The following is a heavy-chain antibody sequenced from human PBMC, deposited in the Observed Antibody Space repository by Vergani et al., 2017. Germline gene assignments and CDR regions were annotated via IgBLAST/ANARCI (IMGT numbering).Heavy chain of an antibody. D-gene: IGHD2-2*01. Sequence: QVQLQESGPGLVKASQTLSLTCSVSGAYVGSGGYYWSWVRQRPGMGLDWIGYIYYSGTTYYNPSLKSRVTISVDTSKNQFSLKLSSVTAADTAVYYCARVGDYCSSTSCYAFDIWGQGTMVTVSS. CDR3: ARVGDYCSSTSCYAFDI. CDR2: IYYSGTT. CDR1: GAYVGSGGYY. V-gene: IGHV4-31*03. J-gene: IGHJ3*02.